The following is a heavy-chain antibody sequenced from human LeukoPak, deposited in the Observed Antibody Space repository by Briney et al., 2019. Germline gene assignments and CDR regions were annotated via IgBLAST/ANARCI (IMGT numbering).Heavy chain of an antibody. J-gene: IGHJ4*02. Sequence: GGSLRLSCAASGFTFSNYDMTWVRQAPGKGLEWVSSISATTIYRFSAGSVRGRLTISRDNVENSLYLQMNDLRREDTAVYYCARIGLGRDAYNSFDYWGQGTLVIVSS. D-gene: IGHD5-24*01. CDR2: ISATTIYR. CDR3: ARIGLGRDAYNSFDY. CDR1: GFTFSNYD. V-gene: IGHV3-21*01.